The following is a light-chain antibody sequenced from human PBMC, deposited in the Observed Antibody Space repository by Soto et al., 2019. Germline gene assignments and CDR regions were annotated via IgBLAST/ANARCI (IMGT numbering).Light chain of an antibody. J-gene: IGLJ3*02. V-gene: IGLV2-14*01. Sequence: QSVLTQPASVSGSPGQSITISCTGTSSDVGGYNYVSWYQQHPGKAPKVIIYDVTNRPSGVSDRFSGSKSGNTASLTISGLQAEDEADYYCFSYTRSSTEVFGGGTKLTVL. CDR1: SSDVGGYNY. CDR2: DVT. CDR3: FSYTRSSTEV.